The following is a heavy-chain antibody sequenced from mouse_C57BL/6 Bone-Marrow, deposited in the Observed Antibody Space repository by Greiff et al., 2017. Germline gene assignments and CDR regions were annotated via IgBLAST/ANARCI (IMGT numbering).Heavy chain of an antibody. J-gene: IGHJ4*01. Sequence: EVQLVESGGDLVKPGGSLKLSCAASGFTFSSYGMSWVRQTPDKRLEWVATISSGGSYTYYPDSVKGRFTISRDNAKNTLYLQMSSLKSEDTAMYYCARHAYYSNPYAMDYWGQGTSVTVSS. D-gene: IGHD2-5*01. V-gene: IGHV5-6*01. CDR1: GFTFSSYG. CDR2: ISSGGSYT. CDR3: ARHAYYSNPYAMDY.